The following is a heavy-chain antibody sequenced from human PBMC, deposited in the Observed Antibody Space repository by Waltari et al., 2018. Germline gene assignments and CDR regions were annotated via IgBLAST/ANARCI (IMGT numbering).Heavy chain of an antibody. V-gene: IGHV3-9*03. CDR2: ISWNSGSI. J-gene: IGHJ4*02. CDR3: AKGHISNDFWSGSLDF. CDR1: GFNFDDYS. D-gene: IGHD3-3*01. Sequence: EVQVVESGGGLVQPGRSLRLSCAASGFNFDDYSMHWVRQAPGRGLEWVAGISWNSGSIGYADSVKGRFTISRDNAKNSLYLQMNSLRAEDMALYYCAKGHISNDFWSGSLDFWGQGTLVTVSS.